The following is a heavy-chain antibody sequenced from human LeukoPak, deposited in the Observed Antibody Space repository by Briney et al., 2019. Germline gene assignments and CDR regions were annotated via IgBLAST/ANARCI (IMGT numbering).Heavy chain of an antibody. J-gene: IGHJ1*01. CDR1: GFTFSSYA. CDR2: ISSSGDRT. CDR3: AKDSPRISVTGVEYFDH. V-gene: IGHV3-23*01. Sequence: PGGSLRLSCAASGFTFSSYAMHWVRQAPGKGLEWVAAISSSGDRTYFVDSVKGRFTISRDNSKNTFYLQMNSLGAEDTAVYYCAKDSPRISVTGVEYFDHWGQGTLVTVSS. D-gene: IGHD4-11*01.